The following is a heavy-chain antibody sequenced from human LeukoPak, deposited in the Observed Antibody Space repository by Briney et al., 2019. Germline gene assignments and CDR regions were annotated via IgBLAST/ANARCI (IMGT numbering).Heavy chain of an antibody. CDR3: ARDWNDENWGDAFDI. J-gene: IGHJ3*02. D-gene: IGHD1-1*01. Sequence: VASVKVSCKASGYTFTGYYMHWVRQAPGQGLEWMGWINPNSGGTNYAQKFQGRVTMTRDTSISTAYMELSRLRSDDTAVYYCARDWNDENWGDAFDIWGQGTMVTVSS. CDR2: INPNSGGT. V-gene: IGHV1-2*02. CDR1: GYTFTGYY.